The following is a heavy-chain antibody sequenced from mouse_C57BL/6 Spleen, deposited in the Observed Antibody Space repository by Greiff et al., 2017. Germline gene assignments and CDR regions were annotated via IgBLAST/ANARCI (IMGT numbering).Heavy chain of an antibody. J-gene: IGHJ3*01. Sequence: VQLQESGAELMKPGASVKLSCKASGYTFTGYWIEWVKQRPGHGLEWIGEILPGSGSTNYNEKFKGKATLTADTSSSTAYMQLSSLTSEDSAVYFCARGGGRSWFADWGPGTLVTVSA. CDR1: GYTFTGYW. CDR2: ILPGSGST. V-gene: IGHV1-9*01. CDR3: ARGGGRSWFAD.